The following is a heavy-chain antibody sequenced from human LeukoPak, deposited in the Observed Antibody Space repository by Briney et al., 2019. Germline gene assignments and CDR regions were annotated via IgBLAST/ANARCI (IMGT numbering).Heavy chain of an antibody. CDR2: ITLSSGII. D-gene: IGHD6-13*01. CDR1: GFTFSNYN. Sequence: GGSLRLSCAASGFTFSNYNMNWVRQAPGEGLEWISYITLSSGIIYYADSVKGRFTISRDNAKNSLYLQMNSLRAEDTAVYYCARETPYSSSWTVFDYWGLGTLVTVSS. J-gene: IGHJ4*02. V-gene: IGHV3-48*01. CDR3: ARETPYSSSWTVFDY.